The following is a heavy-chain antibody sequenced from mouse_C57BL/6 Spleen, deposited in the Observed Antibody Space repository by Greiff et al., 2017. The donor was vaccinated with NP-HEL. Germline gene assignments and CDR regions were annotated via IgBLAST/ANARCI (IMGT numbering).Heavy chain of an antibody. Sequence: QVQLQQSGAELVKPGASVKLSCKASGYTFTEYTIHWVKQRSGQGLEWIGWFYPGSGSIKYNEKFKDKATLTADKSSSTVYMELSRLTSEDSAVYFCARHEEGWAYGNYYAMGYWGQGTSVTVSS. CDR1: GYTFTEYT. D-gene: IGHD2-1*01. V-gene: IGHV1-62-2*01. CDR2: FYPGSGSI. CDR3: ARHEEGWAYGNYYAMGY. J-gene: IGHJ4*01.